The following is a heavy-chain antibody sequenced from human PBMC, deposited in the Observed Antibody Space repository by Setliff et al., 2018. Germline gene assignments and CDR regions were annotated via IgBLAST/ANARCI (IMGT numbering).Heavy chain of an antibody. V-gene: IGHV1-69*10. CDR2: IIPNLGRV. D-gene: IGHD2-15*01. CDR1: GYTLSKYY. CDR3: ARDKPDFVVVEAAGRLDY. J-gene: IGHJ4*02. Sequence: ASVKVSCKASGYTLSKYYMHWVRQAPGQGLEWMGGIIPNLGRVKYAQRFQDRATITAEESTTTAYMELISLRSDDTAASYCARDKPDFVVVEAAGRLDYWGQGTLVTVSS.